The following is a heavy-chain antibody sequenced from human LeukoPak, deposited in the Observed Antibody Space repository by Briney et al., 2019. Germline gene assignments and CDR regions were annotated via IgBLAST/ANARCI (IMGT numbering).Heavy chain of an antibody. CDR1: GFTVSTNH. D-gene: IGHD2-21*02. CDR2: IYNDGNT. CDR3: ARDREVVTAKAQMDV. Sequence: GGSLRLSCAVSGFTVSTNHMSWVRQAPGRGLEWVSVIYNDGNTYYADSVKGRFTISRDNSKNTVFLQMNSLRVEDTAVYYCARDREVVTAKAQMDVWGKGTTVTVSS. V-gene: IGHV3-53*01. J-gene: IGHJ6*03.